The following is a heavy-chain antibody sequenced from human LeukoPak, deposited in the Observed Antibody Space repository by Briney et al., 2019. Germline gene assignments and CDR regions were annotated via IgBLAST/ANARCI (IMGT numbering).Heavy chain of an antibody. CDR2: IDPNTGDT. CDR3: ARLGLHGSGTYYFFDY. CDR1: GQSLTGYF. D-gene: IGHD3-10*01. V-gene: IGHV1-2*06. J-gene: IGHJ4*02. Sequence: GASVKVSCKASGQSLTGYFIHWVRQAPGQGLEWVGRIDPNTGDTIYAQNFRGRVTVTSATSISTAYMELSRLTSDDTAVYFCARLGLHGSGTYYFFDYWGQGTLVTVSS.